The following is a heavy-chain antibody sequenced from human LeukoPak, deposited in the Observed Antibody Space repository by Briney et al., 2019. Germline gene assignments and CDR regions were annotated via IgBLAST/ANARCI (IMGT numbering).Heavy chain of an antibody. CDR1: GFTFSSYA. CDR3: VKDRAGPHNGGSGSAFDI. Sequence: PGGSLRLSCAASGFTFSSYAMSWVRQAPGKGLEWVSGIRGSGGSTNYADSVKGRFTISRDNFQSTLYLQMSSLRPEDTAVYYCVKDRAGPHNGGSGSAFDIWGQGTMVTVSS. D-gene: IGHD4-23*01. CDR2: IRGSGGST. V-gene: IGHV3-23*01. J-gene: IGHJ3*02.